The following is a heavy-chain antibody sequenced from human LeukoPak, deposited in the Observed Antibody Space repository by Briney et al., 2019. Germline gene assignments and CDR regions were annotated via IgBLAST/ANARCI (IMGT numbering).Heavy chain of an antibody. Sequence: GGSLRLSCAASGFTVSSNYMSWVCQAPGKGLGWGSVIYSGGSTYYADSVKGRFTISRDNSKNTLYLQMNSLGAEDTAVYYCARDRAAVAYWYFDLWGRGTLVTVSS. CDR1: GFTVSSNY. J-gene: IGHJ2*01. V-gene: IGHV3-53*01. CDR3: ARDRAAVAYWYFDL. D-gene: IGHD6-19*01. CDR2: IYSGGST.